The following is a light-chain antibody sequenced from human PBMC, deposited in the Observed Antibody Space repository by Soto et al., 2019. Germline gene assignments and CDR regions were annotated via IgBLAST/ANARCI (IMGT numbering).Light chain of an antibody. V-gene: IGLV2-14*01. CDR3: SSYTSSSTLYV. Sequence: QSALTQPPSASGSPGQSVTISCTGTSSDVGGYNYVSWYQQHPGKAPKVIIYEVSKRPSGVPNRFSGSKSGNTASLTISGLQAEDEADYYCSSYTSSSTLYVFGTGTKVTVL. J-gene: IGLJ1*01. CDR2: EVS. CDR1: SSDVGGYNY.